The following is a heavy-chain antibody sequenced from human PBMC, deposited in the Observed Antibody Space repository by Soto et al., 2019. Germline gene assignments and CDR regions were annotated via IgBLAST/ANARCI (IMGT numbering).Heavy chain of an antibody. CDR3: ARLQPVLYGDYVDY. CDR2: IYYSGST. Sequence: QLQLQESGPGLVKPSETLSLTCTVSGGSISISSSYWGWIRQPPGKGLEWIGSIYYSGSTYYNPSLESRVSISVDTSKHQFALKLSAVTAADTAVYYCARLQPVLYGDYVDYWGQGTLVTVSS. V-gene: IGHV4-39*01. J-gene: IGHJ4*02. D-gene: IGHD4-17*01. CDR1: GGSISISSSY.